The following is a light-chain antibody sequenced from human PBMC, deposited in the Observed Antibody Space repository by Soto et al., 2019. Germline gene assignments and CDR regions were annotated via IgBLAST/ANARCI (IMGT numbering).Light chain of an antibody. CDR3: QSYDSSLSGSV. CDR2: GNN. J-gene: IGLJ2*01. V-gene: IGLV1-40*01. Sequence: QSVLTQPPSVSRAPGQRVTISCTGSSSNIGAGYDVHWYQQLPGTAAKLLMYGNNNRPSGVPDRFSGSKSGTSASLAITGLQAEDEADYYCQSYDSSLSGSVFGGGTKLTVL. CDR1: SSNIGAGYD.